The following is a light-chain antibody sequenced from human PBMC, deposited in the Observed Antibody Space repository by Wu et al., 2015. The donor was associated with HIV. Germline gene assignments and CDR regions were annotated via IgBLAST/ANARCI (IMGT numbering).Light chain of an antibody. CDR2: SI. J-gene: IGKJ1*01. V-gene: IGKV3-15*01. CDR3: QQYNVWPPWT. CDR1: QSVSST. Sequence: GRAPXSCRASQSVSSTLAWYQPETSASLPRLLHLWSIHKGHWCPSQVRLAVGLGQRFTLTISSLQSEDSAVYFCQQYNVWPPWTFGQGTKVEIK.